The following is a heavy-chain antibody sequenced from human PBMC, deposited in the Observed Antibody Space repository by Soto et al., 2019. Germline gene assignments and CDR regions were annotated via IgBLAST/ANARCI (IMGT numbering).Heavy chain of an antibody. V-gene: IGHV1-3*01. CDR3: ARDGVAAGNINFDY. Sequence: VKVSCKASGYIFTKSAMHWVRQAPGQRLEWMGWISGGNGNTKYSPKLQGRVTITRDTSASTAYMELSSLRSEDTALYYCARDGVAAGNINFDYWGQGTLVTVSS. CDR1: GYIFTKSA. J-gene: IGHJ4*02. CDR2: ISGGNGNT. D-gene: IGHD6-13*01.